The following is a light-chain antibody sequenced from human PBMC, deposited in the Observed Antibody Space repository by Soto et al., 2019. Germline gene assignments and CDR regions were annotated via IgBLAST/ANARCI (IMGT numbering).Light chain of an antibody. CDR3: QHNSPQT. J-gene: IGKJ1*01. CDR1: QSVSSNY. CDR2: GAS. Sequence: SLFLQSPSTLSLSPGERSTLSCRARQSVSSNYLAWYQQRPAQAPRLLIYGASSRATGIPDRFSGSGSGTDFTLTISRLEPEDSEVYFCQHNSPQTFGQGTKVDIK. V-gene: IGKV3-20*01.